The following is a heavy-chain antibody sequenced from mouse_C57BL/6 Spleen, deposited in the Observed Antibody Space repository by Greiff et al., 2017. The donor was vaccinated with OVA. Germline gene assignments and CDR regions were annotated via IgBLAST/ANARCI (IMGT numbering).Heavy chain of an antibody. CDR3: AREGGIITTVVATGYFDV. Sequence: DVMLVESGGGLVKPGGSLKLSCAASGFTFSSYAMSWVRQTPEKRLEWVATISDGGSYTYYPDNVKGRFTISRDNAKNNLYLQMSHLESEDTAMYYCAREGGIITTVVATGYFDVWGTGTTVTVSS. D-gene: IGHD1-1*01. J-gene: IGHJ1*03. CDR2: ISDGGSYT. V-gene: IGHV5-4*01. CDR1: GFTFSSYA.